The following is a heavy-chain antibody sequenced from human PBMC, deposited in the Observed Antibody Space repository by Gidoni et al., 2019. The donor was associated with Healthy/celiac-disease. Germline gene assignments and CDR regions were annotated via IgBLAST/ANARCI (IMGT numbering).Heavy chain of an antibody. V-gene: IGHV3-23*01. D-gene: IGHD2-2*02. J-gene: IGHJ4*02. CDR1: GFTFSSDA. CDR2: ISGSGGST. CDR3: AKDQDIVVVPAAIGY. Sequence: EVQLLESGGGLVQPGGSLRLSCAASGFTFSSDAMSWVGPAPGKGLEWVSAISGSGGSTYYADSVKGRFTISRDNSKNTLYLQMNSLRADDTAVYYCAKDQDIVVVPAAIGYWGQGTLVTVSS.